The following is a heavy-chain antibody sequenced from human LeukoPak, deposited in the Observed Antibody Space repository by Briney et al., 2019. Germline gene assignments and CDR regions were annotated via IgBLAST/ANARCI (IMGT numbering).Heavy chain of an antibody. CDR1: GFTFSNYA. CDR3: AKGVRYSSSWPADY. V-gene: IGHV3-23*01. J-gene: IGHJ4*02. Sequence: GGSLRLSCAASGFTFSNYAMTWVRQAPGTGLEWVPTISGSGGSTYYADSVKGRMTISRDSSKNTLSLQMTSLRAEDTAIYYCAKGVRYSSSWPADYWGQGTLVTVSS. D-gene: IGHD6-13*01. CDR2: ISGSGGST.